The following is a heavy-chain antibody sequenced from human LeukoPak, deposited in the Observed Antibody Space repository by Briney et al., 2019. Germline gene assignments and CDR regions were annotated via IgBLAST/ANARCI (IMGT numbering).Heavy chain of an antibody. CDR1: GFTFSSYA. D-gene: IGHD6-13*01. J-gene: IGHJ4*02. Sequence: GGSLRLSCAASGFTFSSYAMSWVRQAPGKGLEWVAVISYDGSNKYYADSVKGRFTISRDNSKNTLYLQMNSLRAEDTAVYYCAKDDGLAAAGTSFDYWGQGTLVTVSS. CDR2: ISYDGSNK. V-gene: IGHV3-30-3*01. CDR3: AKDDGLAAAGTSFDY.